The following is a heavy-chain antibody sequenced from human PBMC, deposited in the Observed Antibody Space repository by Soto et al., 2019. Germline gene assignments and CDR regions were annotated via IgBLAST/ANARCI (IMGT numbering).Heavy chain of an antibody. J-gene: IGHJ5*02. V-gene: IGHV1-8*01. CDR2: MNPNSGNT. CDR3: ARSPPRVERNNYAGGWFDP. D-gene: IGHD4-4*01. CDR1: GYTFTSYD. Sequence: QEQLVQSGAEVKKPGASVKVSCKASGYTFTSYDINWVRQATGQGLEWMGWMNPNSGNTGYPQKFQGRVTMTSNTSISTAYMELSSLRFEDTAVYYCARSPPRVERNNYAGGWFDPWGQGTLVTVSS.